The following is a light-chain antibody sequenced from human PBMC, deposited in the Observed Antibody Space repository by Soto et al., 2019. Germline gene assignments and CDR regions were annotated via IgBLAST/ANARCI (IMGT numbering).Light chain of an antibody. CDR1: ENIAAGY. V-gene: IGKV3-20*01. CDR3: QQYGTSPT. Sequence: EIVLTQSPGTLSLSPGERATLSCRASENIAAGYLAWYQQKPGQAPRLLVYGPSNRATGIADRFSGSGSGTDFTPTINRLEAEDSAVYYCQQYGTSPTFGQGTRLEIK. J-gene: IGKJ5*01. CDR2: GPS.